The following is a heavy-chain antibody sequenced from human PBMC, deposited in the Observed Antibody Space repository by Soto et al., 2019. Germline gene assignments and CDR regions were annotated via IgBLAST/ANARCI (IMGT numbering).Heavy chain of an antibody. Sequence: QLQLQESGSGLVKPSQTLSLTCAVSGGSISSGGYSWSWIRQPPGKGLEWIGYIYHSGSTYYNPSPXTXXTRSVDRPKTQFSLELSSVTAADTAVYYCARVPDRWGQGTLVTVSS. V-gene: IGHV4-30-2*01. D-gene: IGHD2-2*01. J-gene: IGHJ5*02. CDR1: GGSISSGGYS. CDR2: IYHSGST. CDR3: ARVPDR.